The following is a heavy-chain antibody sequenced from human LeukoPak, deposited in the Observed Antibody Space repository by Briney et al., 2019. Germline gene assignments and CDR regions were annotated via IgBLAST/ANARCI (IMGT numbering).Heavy chain of an antibody. CDR3: ARDGRGPDY. CDR1: GFTLSSHW. CDR2: IESDGRT. D-gene: IGHD3/OR15-3a*01. V-gene: IGHV3-74*01. Sequence: GGSLRLSCAASGFTLSSHWMHWVRQVPGKGLVSVSRIESDGRTAYADSVKGRFIISRDNTKNTLYLQMNSLRVEDTAVYYCARDGRGPDYWGQGTLVTVSS. J-gene: IGHJ4*02.